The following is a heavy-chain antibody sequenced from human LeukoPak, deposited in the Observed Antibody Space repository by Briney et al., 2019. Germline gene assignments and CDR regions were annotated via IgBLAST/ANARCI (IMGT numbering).Heavy chain of an antibody. V-gene: IGHV3-23*01. CDR3: AKVSGRIQIWPQPFGDGMDV. D-gene: IGHD3-10*01. CDR2: ISGSGGNT. Sequence: QTGGSLRLSCAASGFTFSTDVMSWVRQAPGKGLECVSAISGSGGNTYYADSVKGRFTISRDNSKNMLYLQMNSLRAEDTAVYYCAKVSGRIQIWPQPFGDGMDVWGQGTTVTVSS. CDR1: GFTFSTDV. J-gene: IGHJ6*02.